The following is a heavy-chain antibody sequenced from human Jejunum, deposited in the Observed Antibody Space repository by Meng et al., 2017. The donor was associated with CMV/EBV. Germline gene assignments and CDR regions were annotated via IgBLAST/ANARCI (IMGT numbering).Heavy chain of an antibody. CDR3: AEGIASRL. V-gene: IGHV3-7*01. CDR1: GFNVNIFS. J-gene: IGHJ4*02. D-gene: IGHD6-6*01. Sequence: SCAASGFNVNIFSMSWVRQAPGKGLEWVASIRQDGSEKYYVDFVKGRFTISRDNAKNSLYLQMNSLRVEDTAMYYCAEGIASRLRGQGTMVTVSS. CDR2: IRQDGSEK.